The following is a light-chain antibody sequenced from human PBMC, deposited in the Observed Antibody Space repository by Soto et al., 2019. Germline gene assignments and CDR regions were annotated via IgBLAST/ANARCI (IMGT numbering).Light chain of an antibody. V-gene: IGKV3D-15*01. Sequence: EIVLTQSPATLSVSPGERVTLSCRASQSVDINLAWYRQKPGQAPRLLIYGASTRATGIPDRFSGSGSGTEFTLTISSLQPDDFATYYCQQYNSYSVTFGQGTKVDIK. CDR2: GAS. J-gene: IGKJ1*01. CDR1: QSVDIN. CDR3: QQYNSYSVT.